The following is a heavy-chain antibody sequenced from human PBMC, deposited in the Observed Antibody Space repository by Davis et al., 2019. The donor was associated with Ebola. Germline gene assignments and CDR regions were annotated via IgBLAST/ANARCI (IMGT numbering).Heavy chain of an antibody. CDR1: GFTFSSYG. J-gene: IGHJ4*02. CDR2: ISSSSSYI. D-gene: IGHD5-12*01. Sequence: GESLKISCAASGFTFSSYGMHWVRQAPGKGLEWVSSISSSSSYIYYADSVKGRFTISRDNAKNSLYLQMNSLRAEDTAVYYCARSMVATMGFDYWGQGTLVTVSS. CDR3: ARSMVATMGFDY. V-gene: IGHV3-21*01.